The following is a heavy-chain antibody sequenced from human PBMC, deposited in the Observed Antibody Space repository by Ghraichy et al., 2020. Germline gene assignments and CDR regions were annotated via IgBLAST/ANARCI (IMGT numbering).Heavy chain of an antibody. CDR3: ARAVHCSGGSCYISGWFDP. CDR1: GGSISSGGYS. D-gene: IGHD2-15*01. CDR2: IYHSGST. J-gene: IGHJ5*02. V-gene: IGHV4-30-2*01. Sequence: SETLSLTCAVSGGSISSGGYSWSWIRQPPGKGLEWIGYIYHSGSTYYNPSLKSRVTISVDRSKNQFSLKLSSVTAADTAVYYCARAVHCSGGSCYISGWFDPWGQGTLVTVSS.